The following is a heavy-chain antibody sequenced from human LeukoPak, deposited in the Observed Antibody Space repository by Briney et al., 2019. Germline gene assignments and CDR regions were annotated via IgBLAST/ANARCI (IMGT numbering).Heavy chain of an antibody. D-gene: IGHD3-22*01. J-gene: IGHJ4*02. CDR3: ARDLFGYDSSGYGGDY. V-gene: IGHV1-18*01. CDR2: ISAYNGNT. CDR1: GYTFTSYG. Sequence: ASVKVSCKASGYTFTSYGISWLRQAPGRGLEWMGWISAYNGNTNYTQKLQGRVTMTTDTSTSTAYMELRSLRSDDTAVYYCARDLFGYDSSGYGGDYWGQGTLVTVSS.